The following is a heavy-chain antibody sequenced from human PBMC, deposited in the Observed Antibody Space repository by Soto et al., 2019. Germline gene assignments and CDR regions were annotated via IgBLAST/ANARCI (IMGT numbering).Heavy chain of an antibody. CDR3: ARQFCSGGSCYRDFDAFDI. Sequence: GWALKISCTGSGYHFTSYWIGWVRPMPGKGLEWMGIIYPGDSDTRYSPSFQGQVTISADKSISTAYLQWSSLKASDTAMYYCARQFCSGGSCYRDFDAFDILGPRDNGHRLL. V-gene: IGHV5-51*01. J-gene: IGHJ3*02. CDR2: IYPGDSDT. D-gene: IGHD2-15*01. CDR1: GYHFTSYW.